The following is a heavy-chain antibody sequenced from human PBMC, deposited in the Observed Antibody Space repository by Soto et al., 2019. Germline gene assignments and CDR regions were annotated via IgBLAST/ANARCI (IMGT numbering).Heavy chain of an antibody. CDR1: GFTFSSYA. CDR2: ISYDGSNK. CDR3: ARPRYDFWSGYYSTYYYYGMDV. Sequence: GGSLRLSCAASGFTFSSYAMHWVRQAPGKGLEWVAVISYDGSNKYYADSVKGRFTISRDNSKNTLYLQMNSLRAEDTAWYYCARPRYDFWSGYYSTYYYYGMDVWGQGTTVTVSS. V-gene: IGHV3-30-3*01. D-gene: IGHD3-3*01. J-gene: IGHJ6*02.